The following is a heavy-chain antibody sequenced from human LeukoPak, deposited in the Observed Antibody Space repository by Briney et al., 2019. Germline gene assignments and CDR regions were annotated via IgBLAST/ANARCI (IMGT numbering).Heavy chain of an antibody. CDR3: ARGGYFDWLRAFDI. D-gene: IGHD3-9*01. V-gene: IGHV3-21*06. CDR1: GFIFSSYG. J-gene: IGHJ3*02. Sequence: GGSLRLSCAASGFIFSSYGMNWVRQAPGKGLEWVSSISSSRNYIYYADSAKGRFTISRDNAKNSLYLQMNSLRAEDTAVHYCARGGYFDWLRAFDIWGQGTMVTVSS. CDR2: ISSSRNYI.